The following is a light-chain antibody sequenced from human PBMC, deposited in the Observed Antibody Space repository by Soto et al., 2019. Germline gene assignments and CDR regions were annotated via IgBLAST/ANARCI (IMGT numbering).Light chain of an antibody. Sequence: QSVLTQPASVSGSPGHSITISCTGTTSDVGAYNYVSWYQLHPGQAPKVIIYEVTNRPSGISNRFFGSKSGNTASLTISSLRAEDEAEYICASYSTITPFVFGTGTKVTVL. V-gene: IGLV2-14*01. CDR3: ASYSTITPFV. CDR1: TSDVGAYNY. J-gene: IGLJ1*01. CDR2: EVT.